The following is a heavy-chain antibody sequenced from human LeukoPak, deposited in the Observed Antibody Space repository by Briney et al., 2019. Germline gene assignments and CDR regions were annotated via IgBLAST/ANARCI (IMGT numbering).Heavy chain of an antibody. J-gene: IGHJ3*02. Sequence: SETLSLTCTVSGYSISSGYYWGWIRQTPEKGLEWIGSIYHSGSNYHNPSLESRVTISVDTSKNQFSLKLSSVTAADTAVYYCAGFTGIVGEPRGAFDIWGQGTMVTVSS. CDR1: GYSISSGYY. V-gene: IGHV4-38-2*02. D-gene: IGHD1-26*01. CDR2: IYHSGSN. CDR3: AGFTGIVGEPRGAFDI.